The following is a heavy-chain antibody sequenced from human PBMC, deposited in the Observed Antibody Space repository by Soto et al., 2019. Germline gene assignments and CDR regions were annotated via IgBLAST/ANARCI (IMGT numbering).Heavy chain of an antibody. Sequence: QVQLVQSGAEVKKPGSSVKVSCKASGYTFTSYYMHWVRQAPGQGLEWMGIIDPSGGGTSYALKFQARITKTRDTSTTTAYMELGSLRSEDTAVYYCARDRVDCSGGNCWRSVEDTWGQGTLVTVSS. CDR1: GYTFTSYY. CDR3: ARDRVDCSGGNCWRSVEDT. V-gene: IGHV1-46*01. D-gene: IGHD2-15*01. J-gene: IGHJ5*02. CDR2: IDPSGGGT.